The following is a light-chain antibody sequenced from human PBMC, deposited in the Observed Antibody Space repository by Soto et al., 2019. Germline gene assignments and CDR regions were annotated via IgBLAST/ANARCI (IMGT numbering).Light chain of an antibody. Sequence: EIVLTQSPATLSAFPGDRVTLSCRASQALNTRLAWYQHKPGQAPRLLIYLTSNRAAGVPARFSAWGSETDFTLTISDVEPEDFAVYYCQQYYSYPRTFGQGTKVEIK. CDR2: LTS. V-gene: IGKV3D-11*01. CDR1: QALNTR. J-gene: IGKJ1*01. CDR3: QQYYSYPRT.